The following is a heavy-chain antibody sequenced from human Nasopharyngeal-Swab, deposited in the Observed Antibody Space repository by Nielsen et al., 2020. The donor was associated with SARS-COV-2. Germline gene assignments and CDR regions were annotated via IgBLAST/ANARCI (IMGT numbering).Heavy chain of an antibody. CDR3: GRLTKTTVTRRLYFDY. V-gene: IGHV4-39*02. Sequence: SETLSLTCTVSGGSLSSSNSYWGWIRQPPGKGLEWIGTVSYSGPTYYNPSLKSRVTMSVDTSKNHFSLRLTSVTAADTAVYYCGRLTKTTVTRRLYFDYWGQGTLVTVSS. CDR2: VSYSGPT. J-gene: IGHJ4*02. CDR1: GGSLSSSNSY. D-gene: IGHD4-11*01.